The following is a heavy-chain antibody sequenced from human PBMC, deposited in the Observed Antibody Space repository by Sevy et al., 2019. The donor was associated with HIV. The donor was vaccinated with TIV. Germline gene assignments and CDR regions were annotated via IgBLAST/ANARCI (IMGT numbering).Heavy chain of an antibody. CDR1: GGSINNYY. V-gene: IGHV4-59*08. D-gene: IGHD4-17*01. J-gene: IGHJ6*03. CDR3: ARQGNTDFYNYYMDV. Sequence: SENLSLTCTVSGGSINNYYWSWIRQPPGKGLEWIGYIFSSGTTNYNPSLYNRVTFSVDTSKNQFSLRLSSVTAADTAIYYCARQGNTDFYNYYMDVWGNGAAVTVSS. CDR2: IFSSGTT.